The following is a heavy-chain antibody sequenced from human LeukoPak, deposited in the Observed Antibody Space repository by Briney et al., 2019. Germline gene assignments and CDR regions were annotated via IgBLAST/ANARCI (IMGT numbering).Heavy chain of an antibody. CDR3: AKDDRYCSSTSCYEGTSSFDY. CDR2: ISGSGGST. V-gene: IGHV3-23*01. Sequence: GGSLRLSCAASGFTFSSYAMSWVRQAPGKGLEWASAISGSGGSTYYADSVKGRFTISRDNSKNTLYLQMNSLRAEDTAVYYCAKDDRYCSSTSCYEGTSSFDYWGQGTLVTVSS. J-gene: IGHJ4*02. CDR1: GFTFSSYA. D-gene: IGHD2-2*01.